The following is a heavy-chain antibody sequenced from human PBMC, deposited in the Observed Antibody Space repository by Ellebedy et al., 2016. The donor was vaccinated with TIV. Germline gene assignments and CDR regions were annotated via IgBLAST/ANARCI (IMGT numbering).Heavy chain of an antibody. J-gene: IGHJ4*02. CDR1: GGSISSYY. D-gene: IGHD6-19*01. V-gene: IGHV4-59*01. CDR2: IYYSGST. CDR3: ARLRIAVAGKAGFDY. Sequence: SETLSLXCTVSGGSISSYYWSWIRQPPGKGLEWIGYIYYSGSTNYNPSLKSRVTISVDTSKNQFSLKLSSVTAADTAVYYCARLRIAVAGKAGFDYWGQGTLVTVSS.